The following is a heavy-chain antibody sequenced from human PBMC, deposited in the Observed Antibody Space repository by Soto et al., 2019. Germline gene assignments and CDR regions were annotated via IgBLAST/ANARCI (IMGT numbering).Heavy chain of an antibody. CDR2: IASDSSYK. J-gene: IGHJ4*02. V-gene: IGHV3-30*18. Sequence: GGSLRLSCAASGFTFRTSVIHWVRQAPGKGLEWVAVIASDSSYKNCTGSVKGRFTISRDNSKNTLYLEMSSLRAEDTAVYYCAKEYTAHNHFDYWGLGTLVTVSS. CDR3: AKEYTAHNHFDY. D-gene: IGHD5-18*01. CDR1: GFTFRTSV.